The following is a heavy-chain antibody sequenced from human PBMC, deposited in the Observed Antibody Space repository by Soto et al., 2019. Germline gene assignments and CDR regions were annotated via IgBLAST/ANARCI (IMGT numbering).Heavy chain of an antibody. J-gene: IGHJ6*02. V-gene: IGHV1-18*01. CDR1: GYTFTSYG. CDR2: ISAYNGNT. D-gene: IGHD3-16*01. CDR3: AREGVRPYYYYGMDV. Sequence: QVQLVQSGAEVKKPGASVKVSCKTSGYTFTSYGISWVRQAPGQGLEWMGWISAYNGNTNYAQKLQDRVTMTTDTATTTAYRELRSLRSDDTAVYYCAREGVRPYYYYGMDVWGQGTTVTVSS.